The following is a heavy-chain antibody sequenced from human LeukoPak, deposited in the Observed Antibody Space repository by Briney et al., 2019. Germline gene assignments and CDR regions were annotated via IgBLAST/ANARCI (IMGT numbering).Heavy chain of an antibody. Sequence: SVKVSCKASGGTFSSYATSWVRQAPGPGLEWMGRIIPIFGTANYAQTFQGRVTITADESTSTAYMELSSLRSEDTAVYYCATASYSRSWRHYYYYGMDVWGRGTTVTVSS. J-gene: IGHJ6*02. CDR1: GGTFSSYA. CDR3: ATASYSRSWRHYYYYGMDV. CDR2: IIPIFGTA. D-gene: IGHD6-13*01. V-gene: IGHV1-69*13.